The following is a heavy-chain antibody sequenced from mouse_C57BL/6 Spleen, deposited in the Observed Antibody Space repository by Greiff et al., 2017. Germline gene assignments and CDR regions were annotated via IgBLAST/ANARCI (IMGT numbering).Heavy chain of an antibody. CDR2: INPNNGGT. D-gene: IGHD2-13*01. V-gene: IGHV1-22*01. J-gene: IGHJ3*01. CDR3: ARKGDPVWFAD. Sequence: EVQLQQSGPELVKPGASVKMSCKASGYTFTDYNMHWVKQSHGKSLEWIGYINPNNGGTSYNQKFKGKATLTVNKSSSTAYMELRSLASEEAAVYYCARKGDPVWFADWGQGTLVTVSA. CDR1: GYTFTDYN.